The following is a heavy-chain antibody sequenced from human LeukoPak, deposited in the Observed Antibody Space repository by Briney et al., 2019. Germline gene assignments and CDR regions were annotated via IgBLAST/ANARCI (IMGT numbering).Heavy chain of an antibody. J-gene: IGHJ4*02. V-gene: IGHV4-30-2*01. D-gene: IGHD2-2*01. CDR2: ISQSGST. CDR1: GVSISSGGYS. Sequence: PSQTLSLTCAVSGVSISSGGYSWSWIRQPPGKGLEWIGYISQSGSTYYNPSLKSRVTISKDRSKNQVSLKLSSVTAADTAVYYCARDGRPFTSAFDYWGQGTLVTVSS. CDR3: ARDGRPFTSAFDY.